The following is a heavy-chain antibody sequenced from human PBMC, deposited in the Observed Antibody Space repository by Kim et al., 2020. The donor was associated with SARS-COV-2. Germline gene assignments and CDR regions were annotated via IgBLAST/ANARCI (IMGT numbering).Heavy chain of an antibody. D-gene: IGHD6-13*01. Sequence: GESLKISCKDSGYRFTSYWIGWVRQMPGKGLEWMGIIYPGDSDTRYSPSFQGQVTISADKSISTAYLQWSSLKASDTAMYYCARRDSNNWSSGVFDIWGQGTMVTVSS. CDR3: ARRDSNNWSSGVFDI. CDR2: IYPGDSDT. J-gene: IGHJ3*02. CDR1: GYRFTSYW. V-gene: IGHV5-51*01.